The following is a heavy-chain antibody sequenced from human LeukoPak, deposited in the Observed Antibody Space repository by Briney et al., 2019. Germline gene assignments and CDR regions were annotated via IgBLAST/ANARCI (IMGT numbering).Heavy chain of an antibody. CDR3: ARHQPDDYSGYH. Sequence: GGSLRLSCAASGFTFSTYTMSWVRQAPGKGLEWVSSITASSTSTYYADSVKGRFTISRDNAKNSLYLQMTSLRAEDTAVYYCARHQPDDYSGYHWGQGTLVTVSS. J-gene: IGHJ5*02. V-gene: IGHV3-21*01. CDR2: ITASSTST. CDR1: GFTFSTYT. D-gene: IGHD3-22*01.